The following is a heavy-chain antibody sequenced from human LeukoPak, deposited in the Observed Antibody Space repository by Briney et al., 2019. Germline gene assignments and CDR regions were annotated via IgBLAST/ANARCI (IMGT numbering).Heavy chain of an antibody. CDR2: IYYSGST. J-gene: IGHJ4*02. CDR1: GASISSSSYY. V-gene: IGHV4-39*01. CDR3: ARPLMTTVVTPFDY. Sequence: PSETLSLTCTVSGASISSSSYYWGWIRQPPGKGLEWFGRIYYSGSTYYNPSLKSRVSISVDTSKNHLSLKLSSVTAADTAVYYCARPLMTTVVTPFDYWGQRTLVTVSS. D-gene: IGHD4-23*01.